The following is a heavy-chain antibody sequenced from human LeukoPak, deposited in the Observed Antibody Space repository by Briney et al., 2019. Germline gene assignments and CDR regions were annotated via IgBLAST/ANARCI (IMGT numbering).Heavy chain of an antibody. Sequence: PSETLSLTCTVSGGSINSFYWTWIRQPAGKGLEWIGRIYSSGSTNFNPSLKSRVTISVDTSKNQFSLKLSSVTAADTAVYYCARVLGRRKDIAARPRGDAFDIWGQGTMVTVSS. CDR3: ARVLGRRKDIAARPRGDAFDI. CDR1: GGSINSFY. CDR2: IYSSGST. J-gene: IGHJ3*02. D-gene: IGHD6-6*01. V-gene: IGHV4-4*07.